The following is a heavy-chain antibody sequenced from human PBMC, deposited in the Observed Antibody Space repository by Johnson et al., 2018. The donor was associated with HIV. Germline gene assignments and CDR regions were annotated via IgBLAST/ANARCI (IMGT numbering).Heavy chain of an antibody. CDR2: ITWNSGRK. J-gene: IGHJ3*01. Sequence: VQLVESGGGLVQPGRSLRLSCAASGFSFGDYAMHWVRQVPGKGLEWVSGITWNSGRKDYAESVKGRFTISRDNARKTLYLQMNGLRGEDTALYYCTNDWTAVVWGQGTMVTVSS. CDR1: GFSFGDYA. V-gene: IGHV3-9*01. CDR3: TNDWTAVV. D-gene: IGHD6-13*01.